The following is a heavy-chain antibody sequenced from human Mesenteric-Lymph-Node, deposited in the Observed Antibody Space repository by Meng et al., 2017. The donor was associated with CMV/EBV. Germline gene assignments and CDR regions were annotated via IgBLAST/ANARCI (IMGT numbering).Heavy chain of an antibody. V-gene: IGHV3-30*19. CDR2: ISYDGSNK. J-gene: IGHJ4*02. CDR3: ARDPLRRIQLWLRSPSFDY. D-gene: IGHD5-18*01. CDR1: GFTFRSYG. Sequence: GGSLRLSCTASGFTFRSYGMHWVRQAPGKGLEWVAVISYDGSNKYYADSVKGRFTISRDNSKNTLYLQMNSLRAEDTAVYYCARDPLRRIQLWLRSPSFDYWGQGTLVTVSS.